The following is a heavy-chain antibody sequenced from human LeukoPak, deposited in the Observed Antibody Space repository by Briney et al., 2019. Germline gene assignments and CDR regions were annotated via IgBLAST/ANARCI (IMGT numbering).Heavy chain of an antibody. Sequence: PSETLSLTCSVSGDSIRSGTYYWSWIRQPAGKGLEWIGRIYTSGSTSYNPALKSRVTISVDTSKNQFSLKLTSVTAADTAVYYCARGGGATRIYYWGQGTMATLSS. CDR2: IYTSGST. V-gene: IGHV4-61*02. D-gene: IGHD3-10*01. CDR3: ARGGGATRIYY. CDR1: GDSIRSGTYY. J-gene: IGHJ4*02.